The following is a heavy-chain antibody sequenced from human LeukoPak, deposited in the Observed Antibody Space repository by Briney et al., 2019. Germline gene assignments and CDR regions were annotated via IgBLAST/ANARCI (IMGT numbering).Heavy chain of an antibody. J-gene: IGHJ4*02. CDR2: IRSKAYGGTT. V-gene: IGHV3-49*03. Sequence: GGSLRLSCTASRFTFVDYAMSWFRQAPGKGLEWVGFIRSKAYGGTTEYAASVKGRFTISRDDSKSIAYLQMNSLKTEDTAVYYCARDFSSSWYGTTDFWGQGTLVTVSS. CDR3: ARDFSSSWYGTTDF. CDR1: RFTFVDYA. D-gene: IGHD6-13*01.